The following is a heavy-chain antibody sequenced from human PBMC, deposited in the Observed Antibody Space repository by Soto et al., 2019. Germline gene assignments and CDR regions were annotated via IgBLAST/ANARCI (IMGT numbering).Heavy chain of an antibody. CDR1: GGSISSSSYY. Sequence: KPSGTLSLTCTVSGGSISSSSYYWGWIRQPPGKGLEWIGNVYYGGSTYYNPSLKSRVTISVETSKSQFSLKLSSVTAADTAVYYCARVVGSSGWYYGSFDIWGPGTMVTVSS. D-gene: IGHD6-19*01. J-gene: IGHJ3*02. CDR3: ARVVGSSGWYYGSFDI. CDR2: VYYGGST. V-gene: IGHV4-39*01.